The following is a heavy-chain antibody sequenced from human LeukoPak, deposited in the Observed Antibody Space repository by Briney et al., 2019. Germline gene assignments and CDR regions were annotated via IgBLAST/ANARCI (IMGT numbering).Heavy chain of an antibody. CDR1: GFTFINYG. D-gene: IGHD2/OR15-2a*01. V-gene: IGHV3-23*01. CDR3: ASGAFYDY. CDR2: IGDSNTKT. Sequence: QPGGSLRLSCAASGFTFINYGMTWVRQAPGKGLEWVATIGDSNTKTYYADSVKGRFTISRDNSKNTLYLQMNSLRAADTAVYFCASGAFYDYWGQGTLVTVSS. J-gene: IGHJ4*02.